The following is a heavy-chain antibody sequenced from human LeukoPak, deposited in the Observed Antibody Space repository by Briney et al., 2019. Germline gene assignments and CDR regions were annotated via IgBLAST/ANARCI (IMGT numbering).Heavy chain of an antibody. Sequence: GASVKVSCKASGYTFTSYHMHWVRQAPGQGLEWMGIINPSGGSTSYAQKFQGRVTMTRDMSTSTVYMELSSLRSEDTAVYYCARDMTLGYCSGGSCYSMYYYYMDVWGKGTTVTVSS. J-gene: IGHJ6*03. CDR2: INPSGGST. CDR3: ARDMTLGYCSGGSCYSMYYYYMDV. CDR1: GYTFTSYH. V-gene: IGHV1-46*01. D-gene: IGHD2-15*01.